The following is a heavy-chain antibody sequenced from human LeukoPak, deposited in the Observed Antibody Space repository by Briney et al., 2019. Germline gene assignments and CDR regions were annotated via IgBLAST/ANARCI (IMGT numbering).Heavy chain of an antibody. CDR2: LYSGGST. CDR3: VRDYDSSGFLAH. Sequence: GGSLRLSCAASGFTVSTNYMTWVRQAPGKRLEWVSILYSGGSTYYADSVKGRFTISRDNSRNTLYLQMNSLRAEDTAVYYCVRDYDSSGFLAHWGQGTLVTVSS. CDR1: GFTVSTNY. J-gene: IGHJ4*02. D-gene: IGHD3-22*01. V-gene: IGHV3-66*01.